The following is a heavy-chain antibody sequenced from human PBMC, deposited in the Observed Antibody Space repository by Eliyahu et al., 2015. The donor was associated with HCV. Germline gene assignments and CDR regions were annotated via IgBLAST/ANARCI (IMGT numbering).Heavy chain of an antibody. CDR1: GFAFSSYA. D-gene: IGHD6-13*01. J-gene: IGHJ4*02. CDR2: ISSDXGST. V-gene: IGHV3-64D*09. Sequence: EVQLVESGGGLVQPGESXRLSCSASGFAFSSYAMPWVRQAPGKGLEYVSAISSDXGSTYFADSVKGRFTISRDNSKNTLYLQMSSLRAEDTAVYYCVKSLYSSNWYSFYDCWGQGTLVTVSS. CDR3: VKSLYSSNWYSFYDC.